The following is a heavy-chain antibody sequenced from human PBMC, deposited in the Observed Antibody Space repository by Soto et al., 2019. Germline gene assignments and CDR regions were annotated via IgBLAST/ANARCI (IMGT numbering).Heavy chain of an antibody. D-gene: IGHD6-6*01. CDR1: GGSISSGGYY. CDR2: IYYSGST. J-gene: IGHJ4*02. Sequence: QVQLQESGPGLVKPSQTLSLTCTVSGGSISSGGYYWSWIRQHPGKGLEWIGYIYYSGSTYYNPSLKSRPTISVDTSKKQFSLKLSSVTAADTAVYYCARFRLARPTYYFDHWGQGTLVTVSS. CDR3: ARFRLARPTYYFDH. V-gene: IGHV4-31*03.